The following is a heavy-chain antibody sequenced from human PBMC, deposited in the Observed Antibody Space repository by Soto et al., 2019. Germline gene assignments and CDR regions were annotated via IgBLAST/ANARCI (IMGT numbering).Heavy chain of an antibody. V-gene: IGHV3-23*01. CDR1: GFTFSDYA. J-gene: IGHJ4*02. CDR3: VRGWRDVDY. Sequence: VQLLESGGGLVQSGGSLRLSCAASGFTFSDYAMSWVRQAPGKGLDWVSSISTGGGSTYYADSVKGRFTVSRDNSKNALYLQTYSLRAEDTAVYYCVRGWRDVDYWGQGTLVTVSS. CDR2: ISTGGGST. D-gene: IGHD3-3*01.